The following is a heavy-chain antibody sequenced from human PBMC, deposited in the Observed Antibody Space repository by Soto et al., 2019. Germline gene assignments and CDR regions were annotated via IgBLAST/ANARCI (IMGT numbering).Heavy chain of an antibody. CDR2: VSTNGAT. D-gene: IGHD3-9*01. J-gene: IGHJ6*03. V-gene: IGHV4-4*07. CDR3: ATADYDILPSYYHLDV. CDR1: DGFISSYY. Sequence: SETRSRTCTLSDGFISSYYWNSIRQPAGKGREWIGRVSTNGATNYNPSLESRVTMSGDTSKNQFSLKLTSVTAADPAVYFGATADYDILPSYYHLDVWRKGTTVTVS.